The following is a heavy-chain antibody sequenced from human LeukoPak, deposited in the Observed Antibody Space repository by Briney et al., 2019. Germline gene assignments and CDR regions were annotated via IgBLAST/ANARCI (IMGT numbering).Heavy chain of an antibody. CDR2: ITSSGGAM. CDR3: AKEGRSISSWYFYY. CDR1: GFTFRDYY. V-gene: IGHV3-11*01. J-gene: IGHJ4*02. D-gene: IGHD6-13*01. Sequence: GGSLRLSCGASGFTFRDYYMGWIRQAPGKGLEWVLYITSSGGAMYYADSVRGRFTISRDNAKNLLFLQMNSLRAEDTAVYYCAKEGRSISSWYFYYWGQGTLVTVSS.